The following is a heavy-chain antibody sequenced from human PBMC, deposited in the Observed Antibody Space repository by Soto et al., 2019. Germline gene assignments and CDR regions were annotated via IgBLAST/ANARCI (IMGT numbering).Heavy chain of an antibody. D-gene: IGHD5-12*01. CDR1: GDSTRSGNYY. V-gene: IGHV4-30-4*01. CDR3: ARGVDIVATTPRDGYNYVLDY. J-gene: IGHJ4*02. CDR2: IDYSGSS. Sequence: SETLSLTCTVSGDSTRSGNYYWSWIRQFPEKDLEWIGYIDYSGSSNYNPFLKSRVSISVDTSKNQFSLKLRSVTAADTAVYYCARGVDIVATTPRDGYNYVLDYWGQG.